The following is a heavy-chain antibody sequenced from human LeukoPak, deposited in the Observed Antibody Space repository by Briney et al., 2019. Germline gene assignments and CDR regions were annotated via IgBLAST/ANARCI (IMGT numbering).Heavy chain of an antibody. V-gene: IGHV3-30*02. CDR2: IRYDGSNK. CDR3: AKGGPVDTAMVGYYYYMDV. J-gene: IGHJ6*03. CDR1: GFTFSSYG. D-gene: IGHD5-18*01. Sequence: PGGSLRLSCAASGFTFSSYGMHWVRQAPGKGLEWVAFIRYDGSNKYYADSVKGRFTISRDNSKNTLYLQMNSLRAEDTAVYYCAKGGPVDTAMVGYYYYMDVWGKGTTVTVSS.